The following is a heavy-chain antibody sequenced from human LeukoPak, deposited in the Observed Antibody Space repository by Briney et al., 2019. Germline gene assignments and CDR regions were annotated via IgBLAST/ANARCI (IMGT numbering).Heavy chain of an antibody. Sequence: ASETLSLTCTVSGGSISSYYWSWIRQPPGKGLEWIWYITSRGSTTYNHSLKSRVTISVDTSKNQFSLKLSSVTAADTAVYYCARDLRAEYYDSSGPYPNWYFDLWGRGTLVTVAS. CDR1: GGSISSYY. CDR3: ARDLRAEYYDSSGPYPNWYFDL. D-gene: IGHD3-22*01. CDR2: ITSRGST. V-gene: IGHV4-59*01. J-gene: IGHJ2*01.